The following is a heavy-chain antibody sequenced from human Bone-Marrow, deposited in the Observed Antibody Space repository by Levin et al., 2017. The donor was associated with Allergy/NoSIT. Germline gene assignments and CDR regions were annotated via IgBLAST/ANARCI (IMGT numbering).Heavy chain of an antibody. CDR1: GFNFSSDW. CDR3: ARDRVTTNWYFDL. V-gene: IGHV3-74*01. Sequence: GESLKISCSASGFNFSSDWMHWVRQAPGKGLVWVSRINRDGSSTSYADSVKGRFTISRDNAKNTLYLQMNSLRAEDTSVYYCARDRVTTNWYFDLWSRGTLVTVSS. D-gene: IGHD4-17*01. J-gene: IGHJ2*01. CDR2: INRDGSST.